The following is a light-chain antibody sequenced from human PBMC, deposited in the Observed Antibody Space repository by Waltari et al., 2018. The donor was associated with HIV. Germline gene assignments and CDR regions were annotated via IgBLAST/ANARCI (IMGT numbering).Light chain of an antibody. V-gene: IGLV1-47*01. CDR1: SSNIGNNF. Sequence: QSVLTQPPSASGTPGQRVVISCSGGSSNIGNNFVYWYQQLPGSTPKLLVYRNDPRPSGVSDRFSGSKSGTSASLAISGLRSEDEADYYCATWDDSLNSFWVFGGGTKVTVL. CDR2: RND. J-gene: IGLJ3*02. CDR3: ATWDDSLNSFWV.